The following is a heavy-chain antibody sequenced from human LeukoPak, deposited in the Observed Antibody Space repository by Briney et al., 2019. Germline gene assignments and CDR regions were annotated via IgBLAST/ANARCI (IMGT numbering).Heavy chain of an antibody. V-gene: IGHV1-8*01. J-gene: IGHJ4*02. D-gene: IGHD1-14*01. CDR1: GYTFTSYD. CDR3: ARGPPEHPQGY. Sequence: ASVKVSCKSSGYTFTSYDINWVRQATGQGLEWMGWMNPNSGNTGYAQKFQGRVTMTRDTSISTAYMELSTLRSEDTAVYYCARGPPEHPQGYWGQGTLVTVSS. CDR2: MNPNSGNT.